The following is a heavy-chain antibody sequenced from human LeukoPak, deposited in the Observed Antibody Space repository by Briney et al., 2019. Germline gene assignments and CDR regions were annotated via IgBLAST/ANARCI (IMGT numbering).Heavy chain of an antibody. V-gene: IGHV4-4*09. CDR3: ARLRGIGSSSSLDY. CDR2: IYTSGST. D-gene: IGHD6-6*01. Sequence: SETLSLTCTVSGGSISSYYWSWIRQPPGKGLERIGYIYTSGSTNYNPSLKSRVTISVDTSKNQFSLKLGSVTAADTAVYYCARLRGIGSSSSLDYWGQGTLVTVSS. J-gene: IGHJ4*02. CDR1: GGSISSYY.